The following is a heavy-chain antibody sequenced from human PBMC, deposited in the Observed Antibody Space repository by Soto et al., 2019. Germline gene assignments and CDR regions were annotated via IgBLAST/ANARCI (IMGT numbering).Heavy chain of an antibody. D-gene: IGHD2-15*01. CDR1: GCTFSSDA. Sequence: GSLRLSCAASGCTFSSDAMSWGRQAPGKGMEWVSAISGSGGSTYYADSVKGRFTISSDNAKNSLYLQMNSLRAEDTAVYYCSSWLVAAPTHFAYSGQGTLVTVSS. CDR3: SSWLVAAPTHFAY. J-gene: IGHJ4*02. CDR2: ISGSGGST. V-gene: IGHV3-23*01.